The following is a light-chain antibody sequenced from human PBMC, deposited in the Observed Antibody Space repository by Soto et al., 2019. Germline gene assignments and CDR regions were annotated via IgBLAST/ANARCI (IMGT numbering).Light chain of an antibody. CDR2: YND. CDR3: ATWDDRLTAWV. CDR1: NSNIGSNA. V-gene: IGLV1-36*01. J-gene: IGLJ3*02. Sequence: QSVLTQSPSVSGAPRQSVNISCSGNNSNIGSNAVHWYQQLPGKAPKLLMYYNDMLPSGVSDRFSGSKSGTSASLAISGLQSDDEGDYYCATWDDRLTAWVFGGWTKLTVL.